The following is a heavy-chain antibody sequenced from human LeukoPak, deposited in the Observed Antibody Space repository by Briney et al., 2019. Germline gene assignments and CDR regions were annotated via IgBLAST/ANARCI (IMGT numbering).Heavy chain of an antibody. V-gene: IGHV3-30*02. CDR1: EFTFNNYG. D-gene: IGHD3-3*01. CDR2: IRYDGSNK. Sequence: GGSLRLSCAASEFTFNNYGMHWVRQAPGKGLEWVAFIRYDGSNKYYADSVKGRFTISRDNSKNTLYLQMNSLRAEDTAVYYCAKDYYDFWSGYPADVWGKGTTVTVSS. CDR3: AKDYYDFWSGYPADV. J-gene: IGHJ6*04.